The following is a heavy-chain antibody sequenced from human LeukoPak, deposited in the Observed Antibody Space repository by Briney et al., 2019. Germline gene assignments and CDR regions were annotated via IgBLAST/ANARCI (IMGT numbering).Heavy chain of an antibody. D-gene: IGHD1/OR15-1a*01. CDR2: LYSGGTT. J-gene: IGHJ5*02. Sequence: PGGSLRLSCADSGFTVSSNYMSWVRQAPGKGLECVSILYSGGTTYYADSVKGRFTISRDNSKNTLSLQMNNVRAEDTAVYYCVFVKRNTNWFDPWGQGTLVTVSS. CDR1: GFTVSSNY. CDR3: VFVKRNTNWFDP. V-gene: IGHV3-53*01.